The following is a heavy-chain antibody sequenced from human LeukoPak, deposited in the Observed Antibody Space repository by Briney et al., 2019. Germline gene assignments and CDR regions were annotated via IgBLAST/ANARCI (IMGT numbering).Heavy chain of an antibody. D-gene: IGHD3-3*01. CDR2: ITNHSSYI. J-gene: IGHJ3*02. CDR1: GFTFSSYS. Sequence: GESLKISCAASGFTFSSYSMDWVRQAPGKGLEWVSSITNHSSYIYYADSVKGRFTISRDNAKNSLYLQMNSLRAEDTAVYYWAGARETNYDFWSGSAFDIWGQGTMVTVSS. CDR3: AGARETNYDFWSGSAFDI. V-gene: IGHV3-21*01.